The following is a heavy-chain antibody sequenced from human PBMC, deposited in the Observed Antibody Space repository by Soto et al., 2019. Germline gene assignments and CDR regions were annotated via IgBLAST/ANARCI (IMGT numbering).Heavy chain of an antibody. V-gene: IGHV4-39*01. Sequence: PGGSLRLSYAASGFPFSSYWMSWVRQAPGKGLEWIGSIYYSGNTYYNPSLKSRVTISVDTSKNQFSLKLSSVTAADTAVYYCARGTSIWSGYTYGMDVWGQGTTVTVSS. J-gene: IGHJ6*02. CDR1: GFPFSSYW. CDR3: ARGTSIWSGYTYGMDV. CDR2: IYYSGNT. D-gene: IGHD3-3*01.